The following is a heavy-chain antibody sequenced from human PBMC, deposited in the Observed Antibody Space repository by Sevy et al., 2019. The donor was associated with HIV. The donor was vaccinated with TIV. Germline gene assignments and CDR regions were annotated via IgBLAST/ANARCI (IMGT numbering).Heavy chain of an antibody. CDR3: VRAGGTFDSYWYFDL. CDR1: GFTFTDYG. V-gene: IGHV3-13*01. J-gene: IGHJ2*01. CDR2: ISPVDDT. D-gene: IGHD1-26*01. Sequence: GGSLRLSCAASGFTFTDYGMHWVRQGSGRGLEWVSGISPVDDTNYPDFLKGRFTISRENAKKSLFLQINSLRAEDTAVYYCVRAGGTFDSYWYFDLWGRGTLVTVSS.